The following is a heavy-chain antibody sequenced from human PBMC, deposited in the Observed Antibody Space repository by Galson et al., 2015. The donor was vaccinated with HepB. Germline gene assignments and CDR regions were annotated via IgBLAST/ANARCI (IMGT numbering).Heavy chain of an antibody. J-gene: IGHJ4*02. Sequence: SLRLSCAASGFTVSSNYMSWVRQAPGKGLEWVSVIYSGGSTYYADSVKGRFTISRDNSKNTLYLQMNSLRAEDTAVYYCARDRGDIAAAGLFDYWGQGTLVTVSS. CDR3: ARDRGDIAAAGLFDY. CDR2: IYSGGST. D-gene: IGHD6-13*01. CDR1: GFTVSSNY. V-gene: IGHV3-66*02.